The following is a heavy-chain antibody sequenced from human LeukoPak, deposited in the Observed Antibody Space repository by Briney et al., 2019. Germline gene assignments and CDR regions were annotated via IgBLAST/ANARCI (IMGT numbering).Heavy chain of an antibody. J-gene: IGHJ4*02. CDR2: INPNSGGT. Sequence: EASVKVSCKASGYTFTGYYMHWVRQAPGQGLEWMGWINPNSGGTNYAQKFQGRVTMTRDTSISTAYMELSRLRSDDTAVYYCARDRLGSSLPGSYWGQGTLVTVSS. CDR1: GYTFTGYY. CDR3: ARDRLGSSLPGSY. V-gene: IGHV1-2*02. D-gene: IGHD6-6*01.